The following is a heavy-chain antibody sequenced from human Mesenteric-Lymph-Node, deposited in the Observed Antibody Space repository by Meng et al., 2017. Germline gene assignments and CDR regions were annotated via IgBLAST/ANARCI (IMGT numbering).Heavy chain of an antibody. CDR1: GFTFSNAW. CDR3: TPLIAASTVRYLDY. J-gene: IGHJ4*02. Sequence: GESLKISCAASGFTFSNAWMSWVRQAPGKGLEWVSGISGSGGVTHDADSVKGRFTISRDNSKNTLYLQMDSLRAEDTAVYYCTPLIAASTVRYLDYWGQGTLVTVSS. CDR2: ISGSGGVT. D-gene: IGHD4-17*01. V-gene: IGHV3-23*01.